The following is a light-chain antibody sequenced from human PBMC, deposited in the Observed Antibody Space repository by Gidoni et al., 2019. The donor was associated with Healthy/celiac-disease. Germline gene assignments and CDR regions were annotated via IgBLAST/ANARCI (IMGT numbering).Light chain of an antibody. J-gene: IGKJ1*01. CDR3: QHYHSSSWT. V-gene: IGKV3-20*01. Sequence: EIVLTQSPGSLSFSPGERATLSCRASQNLSLSYVVWFQQKPGQAPRLLIYGASSRATGIPDRFSGSGSGADFSLTISRLEPEDFAVYFCQHYHSSSWTFGQGTRLEMK. CDR1: QNLSLSY. CDR2: GAS.